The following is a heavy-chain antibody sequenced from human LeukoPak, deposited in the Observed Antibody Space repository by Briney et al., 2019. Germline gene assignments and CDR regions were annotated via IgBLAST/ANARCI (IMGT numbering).Heavy chain of an antibody. Sequence: GGSLRLSCAASGFTFNNAWMSWVRQAPGKGLEWVGRIKSKTDGGTTDYTAPVKGRFTISRDDSKNTLYLQMNSLKIEDTAVYYCTSIADSSGTYFDYWGQGTLVTVSS. D-gene: IGHD3-22*01. V-gene: IGHV3-15*01. CDR3: TSIADSSGTYFDY. CDR2: IKSKTDGGTT. J-gene: IGHJ4*02. CDR1: GFTFNNAW.